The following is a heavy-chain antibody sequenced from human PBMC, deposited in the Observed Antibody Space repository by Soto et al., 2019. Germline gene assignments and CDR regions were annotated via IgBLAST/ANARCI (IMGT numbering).Heavy chain of an antibody. V-gene: IGHV1-2*04. D-gene: IGHD4-17*01. CDR1: GYTFTGYY. J-gene: IGHJ6*02. CDR3: ARGPSPYGDHLPSYGMDV. CDR2: INPNSGGT. Sequence: GASVKVSCKASGYTFTGYYMHWVRHAPGQGLEWMGWINPNSGGTNYAQKFQGWVTMTRDTSISTAYMELSRLRSDDTAVYYCARGPSPYGDHLPSYGMDVWGQGTTVTVSS.